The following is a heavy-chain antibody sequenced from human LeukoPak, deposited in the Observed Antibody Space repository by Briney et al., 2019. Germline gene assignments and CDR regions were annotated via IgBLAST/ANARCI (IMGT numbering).Heavy chain of an antibody. J-gene: IGHJ4*02. CDR3: ARVDDSSGYFYKFDY. CDR2: IHYSGNT. CDR1: GGPISNYY. Sequence: SETLSLTCSVSGGPISNYYWSWIRQPPGKGLEWIAYIHYSGNTNYNPSLKSRVTISVDTSKNQFSLKLASVTAADTAVYYCARVDDSSGYFYKFDYWGQGTLVTVSS. D-gene: IGHD3-22*01. V-gene: IGHV4-59*13.